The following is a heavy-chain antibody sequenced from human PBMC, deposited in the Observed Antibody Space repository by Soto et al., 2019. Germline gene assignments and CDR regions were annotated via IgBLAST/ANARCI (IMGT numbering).Heavy chain of an antibody. Sequence: PSETLSLTCTVSGVSISNYYWTWIRQPAGKGLEWIGRIFPSGSTNYNPSLRGRVTMSVDTSKNLFSLKLSSVTAADTALYYCASEGTAMKLHYWGPGTLVTVSS. CDR1: GVSISNYY. V-gene: IGHV4-4*07. J-gene: IGHJ4*02. D-gene: IGHD5-18*01. CDR3: ASEGTAMKLHY. CDR2: IFPSGST.